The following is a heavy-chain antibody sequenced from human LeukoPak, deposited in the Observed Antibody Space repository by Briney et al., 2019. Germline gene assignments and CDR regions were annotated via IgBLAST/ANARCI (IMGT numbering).Heavy chain of an antibody. D-gene: IGHD3-16*02. CDR1: GFTFSSYA. Sequence: GGSLRLSCAASGFTFSSYAMSWVRQAPGKGLEWVSSISSSSSYIYYADSVKGRFTISRDNAKNSLYLQMNSLRAEDTAVYYCARVPNYDYVWGSYRLDDYWGQGTLVTVSS. CDR3: ARVPNYDYVWGSYRLDDY. CDR2: ISSSSSYI. V-gene: IGHV3-21*01. J-gene: IGHJ4*02.